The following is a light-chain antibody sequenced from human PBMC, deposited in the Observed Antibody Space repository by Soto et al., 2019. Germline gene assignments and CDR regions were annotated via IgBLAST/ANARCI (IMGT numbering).Light chain of an antibody. CDR1: QSVNSY. CDR3: QQRSNWPPA. J-gene: IGKJ4*01. V-gene: IGKV3-11*01. Sequence: EMVLTQSPATLSLSPGERANRSCRASQSVNSYLAWYQQKPGQGPRLLIYDASNRATGIPARFSGSGSGTDFTLTISSLEPEDLAVYYCQQRSNWPPAFGGGTKVEIK. CDR2: DAS.